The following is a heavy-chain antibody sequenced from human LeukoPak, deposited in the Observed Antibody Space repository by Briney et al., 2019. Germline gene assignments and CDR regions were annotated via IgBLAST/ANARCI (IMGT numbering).Heavy chain of an antibody. D-gene: IGHD2-15*01. CDR1: GFTFSGSE. Sequence: GGSLRLSCAASGFTFSGSEMNWVRQAPGKGLEWVSYISNSGSTIYYGDSVKGRFTISRDNAKNTLCLQMNSLRAEDTAVYYCARLGPPYCSGGSCYSGYWGQGTLVTVSS. CDR3: ARLGPPYCSGGSCYSGY. J-gene: IGHJ4*02. CDR2: ISNSGSTI. V-gene: IGHV3-48*03.